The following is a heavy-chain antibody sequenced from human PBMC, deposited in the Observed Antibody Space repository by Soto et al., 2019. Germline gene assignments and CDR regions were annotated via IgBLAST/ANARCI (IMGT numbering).Heavy chain of an antibody. V-gene: IGHV4-31*03. Sequence: PSETLSLTCTVSGGSISSGGYYWSWIRQHPGKCLEWIGYIYYSGSTYYNPSLKSRVTISVDTSKNQFSLKLSSVTAEDTAVYYCAKDPSGGEYSSSWLTWYYYGMDVWGQGTTVTVYS. CDR3: AKDPSGGEYSSSWLTWYYYGMDV. D-gene: IGHD6-13*01. J-gene: IGHJ6*02. CDR2: IYYSGST. CDR1: GGSISSGGYY.